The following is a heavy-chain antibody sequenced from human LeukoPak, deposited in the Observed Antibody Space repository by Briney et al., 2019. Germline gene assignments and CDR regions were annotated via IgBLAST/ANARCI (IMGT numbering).Heavy chain of an antibody. V-gene: IGHV3-7*01. CDR1: GSTFSDYW. CDR3: ARPAYTAAYDL. D-gene: IGHD3-16*01. J-gene: IGHJ3*01. CDR2: IKEDGSDK. Sequence: GGSLRLSCAVSGSTFSDYWMTWVRQAPGRGLEWVANIKEDGSDKQYVDSVQGRFTISRDNAENSLYLQMNSLRAEDTAVYYCARPAYTAAYDLWGQGTMVTVSS.